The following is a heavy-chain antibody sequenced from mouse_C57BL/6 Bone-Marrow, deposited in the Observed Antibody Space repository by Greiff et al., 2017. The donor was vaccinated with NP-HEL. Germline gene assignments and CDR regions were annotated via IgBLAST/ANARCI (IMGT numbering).Heavy chain of an antibody. CDR3: AKNHYYDYDSFAY. V-gene: IGHV2-5*01. CDR1: GFSLTSYG. D-gene: IGHD2-4*01. CDR2: IWRGGST. J-gene: IGHJ3*01. Sequence: VQRVESGPGLVQPSQSLSITCTVSGFSLTSYGVHWVRQSPGKGLEWLGVIWRGGSTDYNAAFMSRLSITKDNSKSQVFFKMNSLQADDTAIYYCAKNHYYDYDSFAYWGQGTLVTVSA.